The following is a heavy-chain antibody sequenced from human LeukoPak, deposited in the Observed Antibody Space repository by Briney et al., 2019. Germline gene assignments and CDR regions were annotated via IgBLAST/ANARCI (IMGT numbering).Heavy chain of an antibody. Sequence: GTSLRLSCVVSDLTFRSYAMHWVRQAPEKGLEWVATITYDGKNQYYSDSVKGRFTISRDNSNNTLYLQMNTLRIEDTSVYFCASPARRITVFGVPFDYWGQGAQVIVSS. CDR1: DLTFRSYA. D-gene: IGHD3-10*02. V-gene: IGHV3-30*03. J-gene: IGHJ4*02. CDR2: ITYDGKNQ. CDR3: ASPARRITVFGVPFDY.